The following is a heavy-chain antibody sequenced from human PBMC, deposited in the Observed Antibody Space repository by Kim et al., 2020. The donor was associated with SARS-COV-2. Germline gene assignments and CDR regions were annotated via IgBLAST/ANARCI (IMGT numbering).Heavy chain of an antibody. CDR3: AKQEGHPIPKYSFDY. J-gene: IGHJ4*02. CDR2: LDKRGDYT. D-gene: IGHD2-15*01. Sequence: GGSLRLSCAASGFTFSSYAVSWVRQAPGRGLEWVSGLDKRGDYTYYADSVKGRFTVSRDNSRNTLFLQMNSLRVEDTAVYYCAKQEGHPIPKYSFDYWGQGTLVTVSS. CDR1: GFTFSSYA. V-gene: IGHV3-23*01.